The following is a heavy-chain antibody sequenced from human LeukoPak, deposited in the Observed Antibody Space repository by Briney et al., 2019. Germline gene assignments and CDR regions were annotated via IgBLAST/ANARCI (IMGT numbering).Heavy chain of an antibody. CDR2: ISTTGSSI. D-gene: IGHD2-21*01. Sequence: PGGSLRLSCAASGFTFSSYEMNWVRQAPGKGLEWVSYISTTGSSIYYADSVKGRFTISRDNVKNLLYLQMNSLRAEDTAVYYCARGPSGGNNLWMDYWGQGTLVTVSS. J-gene: IGHJ4*02. CDR3: ARGPSGGNNLWMDY. V-gene: IGHV3-48*03. CDR1: GFTFSSYE.